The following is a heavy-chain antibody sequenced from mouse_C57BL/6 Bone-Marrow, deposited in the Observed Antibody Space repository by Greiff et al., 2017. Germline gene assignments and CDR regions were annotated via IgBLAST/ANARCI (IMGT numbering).Heavy chain of an antibody. CDR2: ISSGSSTI. Sequence: EVMLVESGGGLVKPGGSLKLSCAASGFTFSDYGMHWVRQAPEKGLEWVAYISSGSSTIYYADTVTGRFTISRDNAKNTLFLQMTSLRSEDTAMYYCARSYFDYWGQGTTLTVSS. J-gene: IGHJ2*01. CDR1: GFTFSDYG. V-gene: IGHV5-17*01. CDR3: ARSYFDY.